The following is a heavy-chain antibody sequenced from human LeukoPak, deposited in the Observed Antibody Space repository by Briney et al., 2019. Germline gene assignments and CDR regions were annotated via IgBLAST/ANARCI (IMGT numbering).Heavy chain of an antibody. CDR2: IIPIFGTA. J-gene: IGHJ5*02. Sequence: ASVKVSCKASGGTFSSYAISWVRQAPGQGLEWMGGIIPIFGTANYAQKFEGRVTITTDESTSTAYMELSSLRSEDTAVYYCASQYYDFWSGYLDPWGQGTLVTVSS. CDR3: ASQYYDFWSGYLDP. D-gene: IGHD3-3*01. V-gene: IGHV1-69*05. CDR1: GGTFSSYA.